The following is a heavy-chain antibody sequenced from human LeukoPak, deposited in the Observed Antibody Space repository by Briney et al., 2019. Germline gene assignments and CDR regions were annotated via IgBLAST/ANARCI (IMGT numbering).Heavy chain of an antibody. D-gene: IGHD2-8*02. V-gene: IGHV4-4*02. CDR2: ISHTGGT. CDR3: TRSAGWWSLDY. CDR1: GDSISNSFW. J-gene: IGHJ4*02. Sequence: KPSETLSLTCTVSGDSISNSFWWSWVRQPPGKGLDWIGEISHTGGTKYNPSLKNRVTISRDSSKNQFSLKLNSVTAADTATYYCTRSAGWWSLDYWGQGALVTVSS.